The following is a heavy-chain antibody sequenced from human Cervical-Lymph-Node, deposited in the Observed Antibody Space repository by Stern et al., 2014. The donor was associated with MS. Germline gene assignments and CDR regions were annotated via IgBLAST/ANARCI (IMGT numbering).Heavy chain of an antibody. Sequence: VQLVESGAEVKKPGASVKVSCKASGYSFTAYYMHWVRQAPGQGLELIGWIDPNSGGTKSAQNFQGRVTMTRDTSISTFYMELSGLTSDDTAVFYCARERHSMDVWGQGTTVTVSS. CDR1: GYSFTAYY. V-gene: IGHV1-2*02. CDR2: IDPNSGGT. J-gene: IGHJ6*02. CDR3: ARERHSMDV.